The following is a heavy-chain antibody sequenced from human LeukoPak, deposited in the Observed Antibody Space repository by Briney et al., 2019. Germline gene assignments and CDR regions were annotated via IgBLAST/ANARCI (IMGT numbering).Heavy chain of an antibody. CDR3: ARRSGIAVAGAFDY. CDR1: GFTFSSYG. Sequence: GGSLRLSCAASGFTFSSYGMSWVRQAPGKGLEWASAISGSGDSTYYADSVKGRFTISRDNSKNTLYLQMNSLRAEDTAVYYCARRSGIAVAGAFDYWGQGTLVTVSS. V-gene: IGHV3-23*01. J-gene: IGHJ4*02. CDR2: ISGSGDST. D-gene: IGHD6-19*01.